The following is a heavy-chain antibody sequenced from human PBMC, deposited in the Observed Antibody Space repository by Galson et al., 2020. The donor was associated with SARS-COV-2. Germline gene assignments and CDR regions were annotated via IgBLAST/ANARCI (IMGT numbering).Heavy chain of an antibody. V-gene: IGHV4-38-2*02. J-gene: IGHJ3*02. CDR2: VYPSGTT. CDR3: ARDKFYGDSLWAFDI. Sequence: SETLSLTCTASGYSVSTTNYWGWVRQPPGRGLEWIGSVYPSGTTYYNPSLKSRVTISVDTSKNQFSLKLTSVTAADTAVYYCARDKFYGDSLWAFDIWGQGTMVTVSS. D-gene: IGHD4-17*01. CDR1: GYSVSTTNY.